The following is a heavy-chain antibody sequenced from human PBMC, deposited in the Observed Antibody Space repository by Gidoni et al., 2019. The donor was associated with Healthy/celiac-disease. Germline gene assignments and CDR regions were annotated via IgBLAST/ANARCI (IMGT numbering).Heavy chain of an antibody. J-gene: IGHJ4*02. D-gene: IGHD6-19*01. V-gene: IGHV2-5*02. CDR1: GFSLSTSGVG. CDR3: AHTVSAIAVAVHFDY. Sequence: QITLKESGPTLVKPTQTLTLTCTFSGFSLSTSGVGVGWIRQPPGKALEWLALIYWDDDKRYSPSLKSRLTITKDTSNNQVVLTMTNMDPVDTATYYCAHTVSAIAVAVHFDYWGQGTLVTVSS. CDR2: IYWDDDK.